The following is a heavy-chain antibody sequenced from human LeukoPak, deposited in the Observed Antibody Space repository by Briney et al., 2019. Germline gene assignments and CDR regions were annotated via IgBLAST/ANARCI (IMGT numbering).Heavy chain of an antibody. CDR2: INHNGST. Sequence: SETLSLTCAVYGGSFSGYYWSWIRQPPGKGLEWIGEINHNGSTNYNPSLKSRVTISVDTSKNQFSLKLSSVTAADTAVYYCARVWDWNLYYFDYWGQGTLVTVSS. D-gene: IGHD3/OR15-3a*01. CDR3: ARVWDWNLYYFDY. CDR1: GGSFSGYY. J-gene: IGHJ4*02. V-gene: IGHV4-34*01.